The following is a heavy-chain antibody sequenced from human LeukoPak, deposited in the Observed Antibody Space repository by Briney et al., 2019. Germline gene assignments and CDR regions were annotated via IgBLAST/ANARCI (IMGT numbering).Heavy chain of an antibody. Sequence: PGGSLRLSCAASGFTFSSYAMSWVRQSPGKGLEWVSAISGSGGSTYYADSVKGRFTISRDNSKNTLYLQMNSLRAEDTAVYYCSRDGLAVVPAAIRTSYFDYWGQGTMVTVSS. CDR3: SRDGLAVVPAAIRTSYFDY. D-gene: IGHD2-2*02. J-gene: IGHJ4*02. CDR2: ISGSGGST. V-gene: IGHV3-23*01. CDR1: GFTFSSYA.